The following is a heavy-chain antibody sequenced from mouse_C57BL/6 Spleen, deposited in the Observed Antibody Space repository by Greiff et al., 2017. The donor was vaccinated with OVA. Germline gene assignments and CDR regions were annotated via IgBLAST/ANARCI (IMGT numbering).Heavy chain of an antibody. Sequence: EVQLVESGPELVKPGASVKIPCKASGYTFTDYNMDWVKQSHGKSLEWIGDINPNNGGTIYNQKFKGKATLTVDKSSSTAYMALRSLTSEDTAVYYCARRGILRRGMDYGGQGTSVTVSS. V-gene: IGHV1-18*01. D-gene: IGHD2-12*01. CDR3: ARRGILRRGMDY. CDR1: GYTFTDYN. CDR2: INPNNGGT. J-gene: IGHJ4*01.